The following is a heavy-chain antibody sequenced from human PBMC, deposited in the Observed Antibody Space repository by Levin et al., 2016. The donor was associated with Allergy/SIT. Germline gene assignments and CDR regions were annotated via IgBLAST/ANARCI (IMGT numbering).Heavy chain of an antibody. CDR2: INPSGGST. Sequence: WVRQAPGQGLEWMGIINPSGGSTSYAQKFQGRVTITADKSTSTAYMELSSLRSEDTAVYYCARDSSSPDDAFDIWGQGTMVTVSS. J-gene: IGHJ3*02. V-gene: IGHV1-46*01. D-gene: IGHD6-13*01. CDR3: ARDSSSPDDAFDI.